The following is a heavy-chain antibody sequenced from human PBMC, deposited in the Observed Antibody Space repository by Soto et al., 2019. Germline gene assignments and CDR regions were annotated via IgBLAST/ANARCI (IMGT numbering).Heavy chain of an antibody. Sequence: PSQTLSLTCDSSADRVSTNTATSDWIRQSPSRGLNWLGRTYDRSKWYNVFSVSVKGRITINPDTFINQLSLQLNSVTPDDTAVYYCARLIGNSWLDSWGQGTLGTVSS. CDR3: ARLIGNSWLDS. J-gene: IGHJ5*01. CDR1: ADRVSTNTAT. CDR2: TYDRSKWYN. V-gene: IGHV6-1*01. D-gene: IGHD2-8*01.